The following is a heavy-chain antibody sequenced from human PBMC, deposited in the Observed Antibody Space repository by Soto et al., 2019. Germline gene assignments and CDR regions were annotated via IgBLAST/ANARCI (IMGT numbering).Heavy chain of an antibody. CDR3: AHIMITYGGVIGLDAFDN. V-gene: IGHV2-5*02. CDR2: IYWDDDR. D-gene: IGHD3-16*02. J-gene: IGHJ3*02. Sequence: XGPTLVNPTQTLTLTCTFSGFSLNTRGVGVGWVRQPPGKALEWLAVIYWDDDRRYSPSLNSRLTITKDTSRNQVVLTMTNMDPVDTATYYCAHIMITYGGVIGLDAFDNWGQGTMVTVSS. CDR1: GFSLNTRGVG.